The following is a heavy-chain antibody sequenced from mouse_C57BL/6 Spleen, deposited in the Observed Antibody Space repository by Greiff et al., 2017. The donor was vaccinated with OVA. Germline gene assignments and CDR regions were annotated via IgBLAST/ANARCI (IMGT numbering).Heavy chain of an antibody. D-gene: IGHD1-1*01. CDR2: IWSDGST. J-gene: IGHJ4*01. CDR3: ARRSFIKDAMDY. Sequence: QVHVKQSGPGLVAPSQSLSITCTVSGFSLTSYGVHWVRQPPGKGLEWLVVIWSDGSTTYNSALKSRLSISKDNSKSQVFLKMNSLQTDDTAMYYCARRSFIKDAMDYWGQGTSVTVSS. CDR1: GFSLTSYG. V-gene: IGHV2-6*03.